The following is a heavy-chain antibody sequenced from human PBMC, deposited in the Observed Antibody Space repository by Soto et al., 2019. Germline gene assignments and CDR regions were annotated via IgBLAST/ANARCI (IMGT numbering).Heavy chain of an antibody. CDR3: AKDAAYYFDY. V-gene: IGHV3-9*01. Sequence: PGGSLRLSCAASGFTVSNTYMTWVRQPPGKGLEWVSGISWDSGSIDYADSVRGRFTISRDNARNSLYLRMSSLRPEDTALYYCAKDAAYYFDYWGQGTLVTVSS. J-gene: IGHJ4*02. CDR1: GFTVSNTY. D-gene: IGHD6-25*01. CDR2: ISWDSGSI.